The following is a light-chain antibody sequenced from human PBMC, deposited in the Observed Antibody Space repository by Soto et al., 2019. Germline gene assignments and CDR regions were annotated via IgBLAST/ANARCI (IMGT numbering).Light chain of an antibody. CDR3: QHFNSYPWT. J-gene: IGKJ1*01. CDR1: QSISSW. CDR2: KAS. V-gene: IGKV1-5*03. Sequence: DIQMTQSPSTLSASVGDTVTVACWASQSISSWLAWYQQKPGKAPKLLINKASSLESGVPSRFSGSGSGTEFTLTISSLQPDDFATYYCQHFNSYPWTFGQGTKVDI.